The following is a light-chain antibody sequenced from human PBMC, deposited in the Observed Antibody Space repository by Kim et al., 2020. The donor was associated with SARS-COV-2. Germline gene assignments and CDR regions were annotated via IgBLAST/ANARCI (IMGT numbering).Light chain of an antibody. Sequence: GQRVTISCSGSRSNIGSNTVNWFQQFPGTAPKLLIFSNNRRPAGVPDRFSGSKSGTSASLAVSGLQSEDEADYYCASWDDRLDGLVFGGGTQLTVL. J-gene: IGLJ3*02. V-gene: IGLV1-44*01. CDR1: RSNIGSNT. CDR3: ASWDDRLDGLV. CDR2: SNN.